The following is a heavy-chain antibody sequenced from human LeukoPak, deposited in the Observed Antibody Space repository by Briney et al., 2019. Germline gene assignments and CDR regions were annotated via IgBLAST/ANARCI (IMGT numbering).Heavy chain of an antibody. J-gene: IGHJ4*02. D-gene: IGHD3-10*02. Sequence: PGGSLRLSCAASGFTFSDFYMTWIRQAPGKGLECLSYISPTGSDISYADSVKGRFTISRDNAKNSLYLQMNSLRAEDTAVYYCARGTMFPYYFDYWGQGTLVTVSS. CDR3: ARGTMFPYYFDY. CDR2: ISPTGSDI. V-gene: IGHV3-11*04. CDR1: GFTFSDFY.